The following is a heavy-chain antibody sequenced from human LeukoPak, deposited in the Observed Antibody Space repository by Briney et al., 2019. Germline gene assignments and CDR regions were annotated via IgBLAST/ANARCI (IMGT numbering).Heavy chain of an antibody. Sequence: SVKVSCKASGGTFSSYAISWVRQAPGQGLEWMGGIIPIFGTANYAQKFQGRVTITADESTSTAYMELSSLRADDTAVYYCTRNSGWYGVSWGQGTLVTVSS. CDR3: TRNSGWYGVS. J-gene: IGHJ4*02. CDR1: GGTFSSYA. CDR2: IIPIFGTA. V-gene: IGHV1-69*13. D-gene: IGHD6-19*01.